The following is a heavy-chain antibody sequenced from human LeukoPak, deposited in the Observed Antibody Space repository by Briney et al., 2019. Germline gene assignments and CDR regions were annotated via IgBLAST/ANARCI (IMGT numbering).Heavy chain of an antibody. CDR1: GFTFSSYA. CDR2: ISSSSSYI. V-gene: IGHV3-21*01. Sequence: PGGSLRLSCAASGFTFSSYAMSWVRQAPGKGLEWVSSISSSSSYIYYADSVKGRFTISRDNAKNSLYLQMNSLRAEDTAVYYCARGGGYSSGWSDYWGQGTLVTVSS. CDR3: ARGGGYSSGWSDY. D-gene: IGHD6-19*01. J-gene: IGHJ4*02.